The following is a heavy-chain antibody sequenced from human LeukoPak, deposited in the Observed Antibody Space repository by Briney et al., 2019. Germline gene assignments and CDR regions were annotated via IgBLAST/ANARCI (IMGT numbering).Heavy chain of an antibody. V-gene: IGHV1-46*01. CDR2: INPSGGST. D-gene: IGHD6-19*01. CDR1: GYTFTSYY. CDR3: ARDHNMAVAGSWFDP. Sequence: GASVKVSCKASGYTFTSYYMHWVRQAPGQGLEWMGIINPSGGSTSYAQKFQGRVTMTRDTSTSTVYMELSSLRSEDTAVYYCARDHNMAVAGSWFDPWGQGTLVTVSS. J-gene: IGHJ5*02.